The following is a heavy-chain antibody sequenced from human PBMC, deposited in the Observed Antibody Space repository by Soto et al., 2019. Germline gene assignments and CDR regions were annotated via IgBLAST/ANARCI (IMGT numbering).Heavy chain of an antibody. CDR2: INPNSGGT. J-gene: IGHJ4*02. V-gene: IGHV1-2*04. CDR3: ARARRYSSSWHPFDY. D-gene: IGHD6-13*01. Sequence: ASVKVSCKASGYTFTGYYMHWVRQAPGQGLEWMGWINPNSGGTNYAQKFQGWVTMTRDTSISTAYMELSRLRSDDTAVHYCARARRYSSSWHPFDYWGQGTLVTVSS. CDR1: GYTFTGYY.